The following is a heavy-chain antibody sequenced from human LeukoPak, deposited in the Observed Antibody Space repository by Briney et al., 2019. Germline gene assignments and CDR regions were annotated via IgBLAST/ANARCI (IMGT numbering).Heavy chain of an antibody. V-gene: IGHV4-38-2*01. CDR2: IYHSGST. Sequence: SETLSLTCAVSGYSINSAYYWGWIRQPPGKGLERIGSIYHSGSTYYNPSLKSRVSISVDTSKNQFSLKLNSVTAADTAVYYCARNMTTIRGGGFDIWGQGTMVTVSS. CDR1: GYSINSAYY. J-gene: IGHJ3*02. D-gene: IGHD4-11*01. CDR3: ARNMTTIRGGGFDI.